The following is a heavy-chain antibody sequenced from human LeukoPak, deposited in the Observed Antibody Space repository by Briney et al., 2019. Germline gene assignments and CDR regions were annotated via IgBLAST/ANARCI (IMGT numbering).Heavy chain of an antibody. J-gene: IGHJ4*02. D-gene: IGHD3-16*01. Sequence: GGSLRLSCAPSGFTFRTYWMTWVRQAPGKGLEWVANMNQDGGEIYYVDSVKGRFTISRDNAKNSLFLQMNSLRAEDMAVYYCARDTFGVFDYWGQGTLVTVSS. CDR3: ARDTFGVFDY. CDR1: GFTFRTYW. CDR2: MNQDGGEI. V-gene: IGHV3-7*01.